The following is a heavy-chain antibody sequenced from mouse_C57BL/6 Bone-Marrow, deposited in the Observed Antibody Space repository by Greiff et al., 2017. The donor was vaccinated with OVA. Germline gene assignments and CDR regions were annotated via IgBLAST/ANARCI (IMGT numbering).Heavy chain of an antibody. CDR3: TTTTVVEPWFAY. V-gene: IGHV14-4*01. CDR1: GFNIKDDY. CDR2: IDPENGDT. D-gene: IGHD1-1*01. J-gene: IGHJ3*01. Sequence: EVKVVESGAELVRPGASVTLSCTASGFNIKDDYMHWVKQRPEQGLVWIGWIDPENGDTEYASKFQGKATITADTSSNTAYLQLSSLTSEDTAVYYCTTTTVVEPWFAYWGQGTLVTVSA.